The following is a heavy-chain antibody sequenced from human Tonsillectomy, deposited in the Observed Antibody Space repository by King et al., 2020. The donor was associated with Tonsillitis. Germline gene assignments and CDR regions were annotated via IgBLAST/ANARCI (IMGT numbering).Heavy chain of an antibody. V-gene: IGHV3-30*04. CDR1: GFTFSSYA. Sequence: VQLVESGGGVVQPGRSLRVSCAASGFTFSSYAMHWVRQAPGKGLEWVAVISYDGSNKYYADSVKGRFTISRDHSKNTLYLQMNSLRAEDTAVYYCARSYGSGSYWYYFGMDVWGQGTTVTVSS. D-gene: IGHD3-10*01. CDR2: ISYDGSNK. J-gene: IGHJ6*02. CDR3: ARSYGSGSYWYYFGMDV.